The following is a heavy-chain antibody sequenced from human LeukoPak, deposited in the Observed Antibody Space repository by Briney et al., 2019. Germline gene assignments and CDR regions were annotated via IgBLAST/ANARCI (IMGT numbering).Heavy chain of an antibody. D-gene: IGHD3-10*01. J-gene: IGHJ4*02. CDR3: AKDIMVRGRDKTQIDY. V-gene: IGHV3-23*01. Sequence: PGGSLRLSGAASGFTFSSYAMSWVRQAPGKGLEWVSPISGSGGSTYYADSVKGRFTISRDNSKNTLYLQMNSLRAEDTAVYYCAKDIMVRGRDKTQIDYWGQGTLVTVSS. CDR1: GFTFSSYA. CDR2: ISGSGGST.